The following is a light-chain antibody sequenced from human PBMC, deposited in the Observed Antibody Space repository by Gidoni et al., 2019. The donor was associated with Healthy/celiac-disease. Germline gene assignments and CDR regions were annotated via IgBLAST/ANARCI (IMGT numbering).Light chain of an antibody. CDR1: QSVGSN. CDR3: QQYNNWPRT. V-gene: IGKV3-15*01. Sequence: EIVMTQSPATLSVSPGERATLSCRASQSVGSNLAWYQQKPGQAPRLLIYGASTRATGIPARLSGSGSGTEFTLTISSLQSEDFAVYYCQQYNNWPRTFGQGTKVDIK. CDR2: GAS. J-gene: IGKJ1*01.